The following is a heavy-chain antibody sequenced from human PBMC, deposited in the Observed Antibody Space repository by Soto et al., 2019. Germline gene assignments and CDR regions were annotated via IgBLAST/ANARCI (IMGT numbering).Heavy chain of an antibody. CDR2: SYYSGST. V-gene: IGHV4-31*03. CDR1: VGSISSGGYS. Sequence: QVQLQESGPGLVKPSQTLSLTCTVSVGSISSGGYSWIWIRQHPGKGLEWIGYSYYSGSTYYNPSLKSRVTISVDTSKNQFSLKRSSVTAADTAVYYCAREGVDPGGWFDSWGQGTLVTVSS. D-gene: IGHD3-3*01. J-gene: IGHJ5*01. CDR3: AREGVDPGGWFDS.